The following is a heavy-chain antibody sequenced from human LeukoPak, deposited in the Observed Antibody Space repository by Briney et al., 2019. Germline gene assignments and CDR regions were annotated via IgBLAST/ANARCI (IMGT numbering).Heavy chain of an antibody. CDR3: ASHPIAMIVAPDY. D-gene: IGHD3-22*01. CDR1: GGSVSSGSYY. V-gene: IGHV4-61*01. Sequence: SETLSLTCTVSGGSVSSGSYYWSWIRQPPGKGLEWIGYIYYSGSTNYNPSLKSRVTISVDTSKNQFSLKLSSVTAADTAVYYCASHPIAMIVAPDYWGQGTLVTVSS. J-gene: IGHJ4*02. CDR2: IYYSGST.